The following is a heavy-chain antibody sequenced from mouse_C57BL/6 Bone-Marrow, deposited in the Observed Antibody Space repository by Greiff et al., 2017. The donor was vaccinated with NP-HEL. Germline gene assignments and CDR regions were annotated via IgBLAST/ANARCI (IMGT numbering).Heavy chain of an antibody. CDR2: IHPNSGST. Sequence: VQLQESGAELVKPGASVKLSCKASGYTFTSYWMHWVKQRPGQGLEWIGMIHPNSGSTNYNEKFKSKATLTVDKSSSTAYKQLSSLTSEDSAVYYCARGLLWLRRRDYYAMDYWGQGTSVTVSS. V-gene: IGHV1-64*01. D-gene: IGHD2-2*01. CDR1: GYTFTSYW. CDR3: ARGLLWLRRRDYYAMDY. J-gene: IGHJ4*01.